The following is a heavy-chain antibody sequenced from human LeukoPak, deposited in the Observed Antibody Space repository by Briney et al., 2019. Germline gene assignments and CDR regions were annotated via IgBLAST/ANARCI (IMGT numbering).Heavy chain of an antibody. CDR2: IYTSGST. CDR1: GGSISSYY. Sequence: PSETLSLTCTVSGGSISSYYWSWIRQPAGKGLEWIGRIYTSGSTNYNPSLKSRVTMSVDTSKNQFSLKLSSVTAADTAVYYCARNNYCSGCSCEVPFDPWGQGTLVTVSS. CDR3: ARNNYCSGCSCEVPFDP. V-gene: IGHV4-4*07. D-gene: IGHD2-15*01. J-gene: IGHJ5*02.